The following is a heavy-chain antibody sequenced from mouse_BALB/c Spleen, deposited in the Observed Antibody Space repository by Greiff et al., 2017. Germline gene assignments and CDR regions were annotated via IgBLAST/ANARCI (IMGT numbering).Heavy chain of an antibody. Sequence: EVQLQQSGAELVRPGALVKLSCKASGFNINDYYMHWVKQMPEQGLEWIGWIDPENGNTIYDPKFQGKASITADTSSNTAYLQLSSLTSEDTAVYYCARRGDYDDYWGQGTTVTVSA. J-gene: IGHJ2*01. CDR2: IDPENGNT. CDR1: GFNINDYY. D-gene: IGHD2-4*01. CDR3: ARRGDYDDY. V-gene: IGHV14-1*02.